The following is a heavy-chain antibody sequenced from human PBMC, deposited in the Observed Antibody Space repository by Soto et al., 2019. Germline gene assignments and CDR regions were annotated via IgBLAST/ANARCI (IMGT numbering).Heavy chain of an antibody. J-gene: IGHJ4*02. CDR2: LCYSGNI. CDR3: ASSRDIVADY. V-gene: IGHV4-39*01. D-gene: IGHD5-12*01. Sequence: SETLSLTCTVSGGSVSSTSYYWGWIRPPPGEGLEWIGSLCYSGNIYYDPSIKSLVTMSIDTSKNQFSLKLTSVTAADTAVYYCASSRDIVADYWGQGILVTVSS. CDR1: GGSVSSTSYY.